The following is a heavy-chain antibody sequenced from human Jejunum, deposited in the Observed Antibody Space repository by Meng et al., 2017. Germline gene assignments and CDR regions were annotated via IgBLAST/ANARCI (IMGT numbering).Heavy chain of an antibody. J-gene: IGHJ3*02. Sequence: GESLKISCAATGFTFSSYEMNWVRQAPGKGLEWVSYISSSGSTVHYTDSVKGRFTVSRDNAKNSLYLQMNSLRAEDTAVYYCAREYSGFYVAFDIWGQGTMVTVSS. CDR3: AREYSGFYVAFDI. D-gene: IGHD1-26*01. V-gene: IGHV3-48*03. CDR1: GFTFSSYE. CDR2: ISSSGSTV.